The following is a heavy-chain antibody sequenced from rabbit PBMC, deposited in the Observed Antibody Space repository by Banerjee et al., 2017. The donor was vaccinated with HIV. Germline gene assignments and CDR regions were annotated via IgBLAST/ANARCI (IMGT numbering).Heavy chain of an antibody. J-gene: IGHJ4*01. CDR2: IYGGSSRST. V-gene: IGHV1S40*01. Sequence: QSLEESGGGLVQPGGTLTLTCKASGIDFTSNAMCWVRQAPGKGLEWIGTIYGGSSRSTYYASWAKGRFTSSKTSSTTVTLQMTSLTAADTATYFCARGGYSYGDYGYGLWGPGTLVTVS. CDR3: ARGGYSYGDYGYGL. CDR1: GIDFTSNA. D-gene: IGHD6-1*01.